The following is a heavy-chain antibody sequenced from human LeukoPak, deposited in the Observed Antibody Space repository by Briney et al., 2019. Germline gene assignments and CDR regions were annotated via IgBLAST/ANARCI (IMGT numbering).Heavy chain of an antibody. Sequence: GGSLRLSCAASGFTVSNSYMSWIRQAPGKGLEWVSYISSSGSTIYYADSVKGRFTISRDNAKNSLYLQMNSLRAEDTAVYYCARRGVLWFGELFYYGMDVWGQGTTVTVSS. J-gene: IGHJ6*02. D-gene: IGHD3-10*01. CDR2: ISSSGSTI. V-gene: IGHV3-11*01. CDR1: GFTVSNSY. CDR3: ARRGVLWFGELFYYGMDV.